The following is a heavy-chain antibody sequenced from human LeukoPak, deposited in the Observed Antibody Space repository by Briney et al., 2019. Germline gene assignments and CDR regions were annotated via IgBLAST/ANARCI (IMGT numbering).Heavy chain of an antibody. Sequence: GGPLRLSCAASGFTFSSYGMHWVRQAPGKGLEWVAFIRYDGSNKYYADSVKGRFTISRDNSKNTLYLQMNSLRAEDTAVYYCAREGYSSSWYHWFDPWGQGTLVTVSS. CDR3: AREGYSSSWYHWFDP. D-gene: IGHD6-13*01. J-gene: IGHJ5*02. CDR1: GFTFSSYG. V-gene: IGHV3-30*02. CDR2: IRYDGSNK.